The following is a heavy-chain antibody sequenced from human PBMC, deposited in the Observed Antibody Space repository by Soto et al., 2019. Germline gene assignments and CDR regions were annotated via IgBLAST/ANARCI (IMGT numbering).Heavy chain of an antibody. Sequence: QVQLQESGPGLVKSSETLSLTCTVSGGSISSFYWSWIRQPPGKGLEWIGYIYFSGSTNYNPSLKSRVTMSVETAKNQFSLKLRSVTAADPAIYYCAKDSGGMVIDAFDYWGQGTLVTVSS. D-gene: IGHD3-10*01. V-gene: IGHV4-59*01. CDR2: IYFSGST. CDR1: GGSISSFY. CDR3: AKDSGGMVIDAFDY. J-gene: IGHJ4*02.